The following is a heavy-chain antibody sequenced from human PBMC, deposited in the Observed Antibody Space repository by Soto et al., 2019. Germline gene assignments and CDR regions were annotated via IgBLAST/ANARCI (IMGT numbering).Heavy chain of an antibody. D-gene: IGHD3-10*01. J-gene: IGHJ4*02. V-gene: IGHV2-5*02. Sequence: QITLKESGPTLVRPTQTLTLTCTFSGFSLTTSGVGVGWIRQPPGKALEWLAVIYWDDDKRYISSLKRRLTFTKHTYKHQVVLTMTNIDPVDTATYYCAHHPYYGLGSYSFDYWGQGTLGTVSS. CDR3: AHHPYYGLGSYSFDY. CDR2: IYWDDDK. CDR1: GFSLTTSGVG.